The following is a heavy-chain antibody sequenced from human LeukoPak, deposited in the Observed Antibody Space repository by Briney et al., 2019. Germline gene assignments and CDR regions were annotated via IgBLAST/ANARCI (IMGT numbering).Heavy chain of an antibody. CDR2: ISGSGGST. V-gene: IGHV3-23*01. D-gene: IGHD3-22*01. CDR1: GFTFSSYA. J-gene: IGHJ6*01. Sequence: GGSLRLSCAASGFTFSSYAMSWVRQAPGKGLEWVSAISGSGGSTYYADSVKGRFTISRDNSKNTLYLQMNSLRAEDTAVYYCAKELPRSGYYSYAYYRMDVLGQGTTVTGSP. CDR3: AKELPRSGYYSYAYYRMDV.